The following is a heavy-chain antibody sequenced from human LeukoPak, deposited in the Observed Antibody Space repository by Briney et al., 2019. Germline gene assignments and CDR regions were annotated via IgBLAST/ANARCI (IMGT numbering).Heavy chain of an antibody. J-gene: IGHJ6*03. D-gene: IGHD1-1*01. CDR2: ISGSGGST. CDR3: AKDANWNHGGGYMDV. CDR1: GFTFSSYA. V-gene: IGHV3-23*01. Sequence: AGGSLRLSCAASGFTFSSYAMSWVLQAPGKGLEWVSAISGSGGSTYYADSVKGRFTISRDNSKNTLYLQMNSLRAEDTAVYYCAKDANWNHGGGYMDVWGKGTTVTVSS.